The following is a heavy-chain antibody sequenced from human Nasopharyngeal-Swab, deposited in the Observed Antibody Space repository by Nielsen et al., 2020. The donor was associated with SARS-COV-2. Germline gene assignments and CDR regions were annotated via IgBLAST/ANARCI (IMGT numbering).Heavy chain of an antibody. V-gene: IGHV4-34*01. J-gene: IGHJ4*02. CDR3: ARDTGGPFDY. D-gene: IGHD5-18*01. CDR2: INHSGST. Sequence: WIRQPPGKGLEWIGEINHSGSTNYNPSLKSRVTISVDTSKNQFSLKLSSVTAADTAVYYCARDTGGPFDYWGQGTLVTVS.